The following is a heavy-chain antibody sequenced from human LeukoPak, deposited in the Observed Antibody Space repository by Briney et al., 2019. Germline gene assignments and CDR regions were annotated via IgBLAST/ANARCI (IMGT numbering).Heavy chain of an antibody. CDR3: AKDSRWGRTWYGAFES. J-gene: IGHJ4*02. D-gene: IGHD6-13*01. CDR2: LDTTGAST. Sequence: GGSLRLSCAASGFFFSNNAMSWVRQAPGKGLEWVSSLDTTGASTFFADSVRGRFIVSRDNSKNTLYLQMSSLRVEDTAVYYCAKDSRWGRTWYGAFESWGQGTLVTVSS. V-gene: IGHV3-23*01. CDR1: GFFFSNNA.